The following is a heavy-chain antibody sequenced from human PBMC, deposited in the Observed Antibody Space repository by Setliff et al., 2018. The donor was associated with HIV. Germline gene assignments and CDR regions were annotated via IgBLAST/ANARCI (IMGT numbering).Heavy chain of an antibody. J-gene: IGHJ3*02. CDR2: ISRTSSYI. Sequence: PGGSLRLSCAASGFTFSSYSMNWVRQAPGKGLEWVSFISRTSSYIYYADSLKGRSTISRDNAKNSLYLQMNSLRAEDTAVYYCARGFVLRFLEWSMPDAFDIWGQGTMVTVSS. D-gene: IGHD3-3*01. V-gene: IGHV3-21*01. CDR3: ARGFVLRFLEWSMPDAFDI. CDR1: GFTFSSYS.